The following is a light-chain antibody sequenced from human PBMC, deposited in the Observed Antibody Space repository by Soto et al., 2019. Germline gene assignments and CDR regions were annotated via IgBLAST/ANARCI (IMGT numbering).Light chain of an antibody. J-gene: IGKJ4*01. V-gene: IGKV3D-15*01. CDR2: GAS. CDR1: QRVDSN. Sequence: EIVMTQSPATLSASPGERDTLSCRASQRVDSNLAWYQQKPGQAPRLLIFGASTRATGIPSRFSGSGSGTDFTLTISSLHSEDFGVYFCQQYDNWPLTLGGGTKVDIK. CDR3: QQYDNWPLT.